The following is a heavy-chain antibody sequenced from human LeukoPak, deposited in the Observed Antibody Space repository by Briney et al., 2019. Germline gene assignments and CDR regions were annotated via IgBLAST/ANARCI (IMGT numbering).Heavy chain of an antibody. CDR3: ATGSSRYNWNYEWGGNWFDP. V-gene: IGHV1-2*02. J-gene: IGHJ5*02. CDR2: INPNSGGT. Sequence: WASVKVSYKASGYTFTGYYMHWVRQAPGQGLEWMGWINPNSGGTNYAQKFQGRVTMTEDTSTDTAYMELSSLRSEDTALYYCATGSSRYNWNYEWGGNWFDPWGQGTLVTVSS. CDR1: GYTFTGYY. D-gene: IGHD1-7*01.